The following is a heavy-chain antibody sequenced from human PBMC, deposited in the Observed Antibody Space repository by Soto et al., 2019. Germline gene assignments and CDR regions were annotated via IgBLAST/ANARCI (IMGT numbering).Heavy chain of an antibody. CDR1: GDSVSSNSAA. Sequence: PSQTLSLTCAISGDSVSSNSAAWNWIRQSPSRGLEWLGRTYYRSKWYNDYAISVENRITINPDPSKNQFSLQLNSVTPEDTAIYYCARGLNYYDSGSPSYGMDVWGQGTTVTV. J-gene: IGHJ6*02. V-gene: IGHV6-1*01. CDR3: ARGLNYYDSGSPSYGMDV. D-gene: IGHD3-10*01. CDR2: TYYRSKWYN.